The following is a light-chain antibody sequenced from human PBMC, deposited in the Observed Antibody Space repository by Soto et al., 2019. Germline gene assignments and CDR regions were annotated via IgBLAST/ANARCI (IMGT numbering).Light chain of an antibody. CDR1: SSDVGGYNF. CDR2: DVS. J-gene: IGLJ3*02. V-gene: IGLV2-11*01. Sequence: QAVVTQPRSVSGSPGQSVTISCTGTSSDVGGYNFVSWYQQCPGKAPKLIIYDVSKRPSGVPDRFSGSKSGNTASLTISGLQAEDEADYYCCSYAGSYTLWVFGGGTKLTVL. CDR3: CSYAGSYTLWV.